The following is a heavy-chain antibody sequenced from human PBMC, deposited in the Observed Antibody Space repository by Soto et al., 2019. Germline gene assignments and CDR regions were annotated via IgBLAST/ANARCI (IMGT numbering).Heavy chain of an antibody. CDR3: ARDLVGDNIIPYYYYGMAV. CDR1: GYTFTSYY. J-gene: IGHJ6*02. CDR2: INPSGGST. Sequence: GLSVKRSCKTSGYTFTSYYIHWVRQATGQGLEWMGIINPSGGSTSYAQKFQGRVTMTRDTSTSTVYMELSSLRSEDTAVYYCARDLVGDNIIPYYYYGMAVWGQGTTVTGSS. V-gene: IGHV1-46*01. D-gene: IGHD1-26*01.